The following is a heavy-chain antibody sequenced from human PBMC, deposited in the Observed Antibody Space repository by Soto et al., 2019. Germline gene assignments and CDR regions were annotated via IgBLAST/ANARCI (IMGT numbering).Heavy chain of an antibody. V-gene: IGHV1-69*01. CDR3: ATSGYNYGLFDY. CDR2: IIPIFGKT. D-gene: IGHD5-12*01. Sequence: QVQLVQSGAEVRKPGSSVKVSCSASGDTFTNYAISWVRQAPGQGLEWMGGIIPIFGKTYYAQTFHGRVTINGDESTYTAHMELRGLRSDDTAIYYCATSGYNYGLFDYWGRGLLVTVSS. J-gene: IGHJ4*01. CDR1: GDTFTNYA.